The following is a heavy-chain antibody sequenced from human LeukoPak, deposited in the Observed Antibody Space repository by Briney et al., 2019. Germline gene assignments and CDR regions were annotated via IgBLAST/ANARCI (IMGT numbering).Heavy chain of an antibody. D-gene: IGHD3-10*01. V-gene: IGHV3-30*18. Sequence: GGSLILSCAASGSTFSSYAMHWVRQAPGKGLEWVAVMSYDGNNRYYTDSVKGRFTISRDNSKNTVYLQMNSLRAEDTAVYYCAKERVRGVIFDAFDIWGQGTMVTVSS. CDR2: MSYDGNNR. CDR1: GSTFSSYA. CDR3: AKERVRGVIFDAFDI. J-gene: IGHJ3*02.